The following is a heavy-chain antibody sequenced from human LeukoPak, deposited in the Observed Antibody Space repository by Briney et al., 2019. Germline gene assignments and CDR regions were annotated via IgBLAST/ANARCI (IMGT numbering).Heavy chain of an antibody. CDR2: INHSGST. Sequence: SETLSLTCAVYGGSFSGYYWSWIRQPPGKGLEWIGEINHSGSTNYNPSLKSRVTISVDTSKNQFSLKLSSVTAADTAVYYCARDRVVRGVRFPYYYYGMDVWGQGTTVTVSS. CDR1: GGSFSGYY. J-gene: IGHJ6*02. CDR3: ARDRVVRGVRFPYYYYGMDV. V-gene: IGHV4-34*01. D-gene: IGHD3-10*01.